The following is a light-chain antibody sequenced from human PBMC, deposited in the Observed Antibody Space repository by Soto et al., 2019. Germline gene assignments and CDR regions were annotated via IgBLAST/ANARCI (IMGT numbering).Light chain of an antibody. CDR1: SSNIGSNT. Sequence: QSVLTQPPSASGTPGQRVTISCSGSSSNIGSNTVNWYHHLPGTAPKILIYNNDQRPSGVPDRFSGSKSGTSASLAISGLQSGDEADYYCAAWDDSLNGPVFGGGTKVTVL. CDR2: NND. J-gene: IGLJ3*02. CDR3: AAWDDSLNGPV. V-gene: IGLV1-44*01.